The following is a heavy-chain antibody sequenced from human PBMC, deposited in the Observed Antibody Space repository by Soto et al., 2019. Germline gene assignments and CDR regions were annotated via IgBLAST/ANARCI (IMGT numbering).Heavy chain of an antibody. CDR3: ARDRGYDSFDY. CDR2: IKEDGSEK. D-gene: IGHD5-12*01. CDR1: EFTFSSYW. Sequence: GGSLRLSCAASEFTFSSYWMSWVRQAPGKGLEWVANIKEDGSEKYYVDSVKGRFTISRDNAKNSLYLQMNSLRAEDTAVYYCARDRGYDSFDYWGQGTLVTVSS. V-gene: IGHV3-7*04. J-gene: IGHJ4*02.